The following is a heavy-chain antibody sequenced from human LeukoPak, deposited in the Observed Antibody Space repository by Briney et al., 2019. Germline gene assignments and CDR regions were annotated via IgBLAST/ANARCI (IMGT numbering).Heavy chain of an antibody. CDR1: GYSFTSYW. CDR2: IYPGDSDT. V-gene: IGHV5-51*01. J-gene: IGHJ4*02. Sequence: GEFLKISCKGFGYSFTSYWIGWVRQMPGKGLEWMAIIYPGDSDTRYSPSFQGQVTISADKSINTAYLQWSSLKASDTAMYYCASTLYGDYGQIDYWGQGTLVTVSS. CDR3: ASTLYGDYGQIDY. D-gene: IGHD4-17*01.